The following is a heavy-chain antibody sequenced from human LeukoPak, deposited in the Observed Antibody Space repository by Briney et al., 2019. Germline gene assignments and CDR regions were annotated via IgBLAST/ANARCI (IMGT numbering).Heavy chain of an antibody. CDR1: GFTFGDYY. J-gene: IGHJ3*02. V-gene: IGHV3-11*04. Sequence: GGSLRLSCAASGFTFGDYYMSWIRQAPGKGLEWVSYISSSGSTIYYADSVKGRFTISRDNAKNSLYLQMNSLRAEDTAVYYCANGRYSYGYKNAFDIWGQGTMVTVSS. CDR2: ISSSGSTI. D-gene: IGHD5-18*01. CDR3: ANGRYSYGYKNAFDI.